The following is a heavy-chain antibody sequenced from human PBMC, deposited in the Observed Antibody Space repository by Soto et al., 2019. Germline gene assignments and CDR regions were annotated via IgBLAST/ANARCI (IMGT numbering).Heavy chain of an antibody. CDR2: ISPYNGNT. Sequence: QVQLVQSGDEVKKPGASVKVSCKASGYTFTNYGISWVRQAPGQGLEWMGWISPYNGNTKYPQKLQGRVTMTTDTSTRTSYMELRSLRSDDTAVYFCARDGDRCTSTRCSPWTGTHFQLWGRRTLVTVSS. CDR3: ARDGDRCTSTRCSPWTGTHFQL. CDR1: GYTFTNYG. D-gene: IGHD2-2*01. J-gene: IGHJ2*01. V-gene: IGHV1-18*01.